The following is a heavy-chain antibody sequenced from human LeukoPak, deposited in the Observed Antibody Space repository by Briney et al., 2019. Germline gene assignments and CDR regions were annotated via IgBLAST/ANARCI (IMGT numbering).Heavy chain of an antibody. J-gene: IGHJ1*01. CDR3: ARAYGSGSYPQSRHEYFQH. CDR2: INPNSGGT. CDR1: GYTFTSYA. Sequence: ASVKVSFEASGYTFTSYAMNWVRQAPGQGLEWMGWINPNSGGTNYAQKFQGRVTMTRDTSISTAYMELSRLRSDDTAVYYCARAYGSGSYPQSRHEYFQHWGQGTLVTVSS. V-gene: IGHV1-2*02. D-gene: IGHD3-10*01.